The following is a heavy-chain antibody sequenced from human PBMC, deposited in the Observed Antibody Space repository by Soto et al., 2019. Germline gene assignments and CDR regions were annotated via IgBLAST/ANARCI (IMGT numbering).Heavy chain of an antibody. Sequence: QVQLVQSGAEVKKPGSSVKVSCKASGGTFSSYAISWVRQAPGQGLEWMGGIIPIFGTPNYAQKFQGRVTITADESTSTAYMELSSLRSEDTAVYYCATPRVKYYYGSGSYPESAWFDPWGQGTLVTVSS. CDR3: ATPRVKYYYGSGSYPESAWFDP. J-gene: IGHJ5*02. V-gene: IGHV1-69*12. D-gene: IGHD3-10*01. CDR1: GGTFSSYA. CDR2: IIPIFGTP.